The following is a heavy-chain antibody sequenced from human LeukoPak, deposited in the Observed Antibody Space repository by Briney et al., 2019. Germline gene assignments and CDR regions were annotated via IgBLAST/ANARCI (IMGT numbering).Heavy chain of an antibody. CDR1: GFTLTSYG. Sequence: GGSLRLSCAASGFTLTSYGMHWVRQAPGKGLEWVAVISYEKNEEFYADSVKGRSTISRDSSKNTLYLQMNSLRPEDTAVYYCVKGRSGSSYSPSDSWGQGTLVTVSS. CDR3: VKGRSGSSYSPSDS. D-gene: IGHD2-15*01. CDR2: ISYEKNEE. J-gene: IGHJ4*02. V-gene: IGHV3-30*18.